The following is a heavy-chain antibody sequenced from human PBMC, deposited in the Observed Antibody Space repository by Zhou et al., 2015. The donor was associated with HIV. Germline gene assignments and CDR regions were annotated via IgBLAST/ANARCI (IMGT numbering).Heavy chain of an antibody. V-gene: IGHV3-33*05. Sequence: QVQVVESGGGVVQPGRSLRLSCTASGFTFSNYGMHWVRQAPGKGLEWVAIILNDGSKRYYADSVKGRFTISRDNSKNTLYLQMNSLRAEDTAVYYCARDNRVLWFGDSSYYFDYWGQGTLVTVSS. CDR2: ILNDGSKR. J-gene: IGHJ4*02. CDR1: GFTFSNYG. D-gene: IGHD3-10*01. CDR3: ARDNRVLWFGDSSYYFDY.